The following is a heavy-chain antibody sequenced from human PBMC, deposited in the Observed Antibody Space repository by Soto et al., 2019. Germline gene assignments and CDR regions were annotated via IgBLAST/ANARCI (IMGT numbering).Heavy chain of an antibody. V-gene: IGHV4-4*07. CDR3: AREATEVGGMDV. J-gene: IGHJ6*02. CDR2: FYYSGST. CDR1: GDSISDYY. Sequence: SETLSLTCTVSGDSISDYYWSWIRQPAGKGLEWIGRFYYSGSTNYNPSLKSRVTISVDKSKNQFSLKLSSVTAADTAVYYCAREATEVGGMDVWGQGTTVTVSS.